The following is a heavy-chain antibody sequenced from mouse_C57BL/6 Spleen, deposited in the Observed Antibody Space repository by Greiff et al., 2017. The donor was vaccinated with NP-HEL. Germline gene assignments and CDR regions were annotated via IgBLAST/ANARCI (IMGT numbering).Heavy chain of an antibody. CDR3: ARTGGYEGAY. CDR2: IDPSDSYT. V-gene: IGHV1-59*01. J-gene: IGHJ3*01. D-gene: IGHD2-2*01. Sequence: QVQLQQPGAELVRPGTSVKLSCKASGYTFTSYWMHWVKQRPGQGLEWIGVIDPSDSYTNYNQKFKGKATLTVDTSSSTAYMQLSSLTSEDSAVYYCARTGGYEGAYWGQGTLVTVSA. CDR1: GYTFTSYW.